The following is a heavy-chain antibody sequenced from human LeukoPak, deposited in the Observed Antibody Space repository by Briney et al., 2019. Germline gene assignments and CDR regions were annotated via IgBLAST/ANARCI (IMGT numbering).Heavy chain of an antibody. J-gene: IGHJ4*02. CDR1: GYTFTSYD. Sequence: ASVKVSCKASGYTFTSYDINWVRQATGQGLEWMGWMNPNSGNTGYAQKFQGRVTMTRNTSISTAYMEPSSLRSEDTAVYYCARGSLTYYYDSSGRAGDFDYWGQGTLVTVSS. D-gene: IGHD3-22*01. CDR2: MNPNSGNT. V-gene: IGHV1-8*01. CDR3: ARGSLTYYYDSSGRAGDFDY.